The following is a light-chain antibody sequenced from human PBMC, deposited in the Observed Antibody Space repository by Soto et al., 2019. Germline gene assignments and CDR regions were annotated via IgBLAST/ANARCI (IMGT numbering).Light chain of an antibody. CDR3: QHRSGWPLT. J-gene: IGKJ4*01. CDR2: DAS. Sequence: EIVLTQSPATLSLSPGERATLSCRASQTVSSFLAWYQHKPGQAPRLLIYDASNRATGIPARFSGSGSGTDFTLTISSLEPEDFAVYYCQHRSGWPLTFGGGTKEEIQ. V-gene: IGKV3-11*01. CDR1: QTVSSF.